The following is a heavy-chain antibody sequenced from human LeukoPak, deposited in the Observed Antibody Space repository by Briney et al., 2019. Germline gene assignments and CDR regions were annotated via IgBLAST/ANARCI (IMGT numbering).Heavy chain of an antibody. CDR2: INHSGST. CDR1: GGSFSGYY. Sequence: SETLSLTCAVYGGSFSGYYWSWIRQPPGKGLEWIWEINHSGSTNYNPSLKSRVTISVDTSKNQFSLKLSSVTAADTAVYYCARGRPYYDFWSGYQTLFDYWGQGTLVTVSS. CDR3: ARGRPYYDFWSGYQTLFDY. V-gene: IGHV4-34*01. D-gene: IGHD3-3*01. J-gene: IGHJ4*02.